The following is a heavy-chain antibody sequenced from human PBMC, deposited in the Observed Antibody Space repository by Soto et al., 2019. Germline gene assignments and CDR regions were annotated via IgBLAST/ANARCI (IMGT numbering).Heavy chain of an antibody. CDR1: GGSLTSYP. D-gene: IGHD3-16*01. Sequence: QMEQSGAEVRKPGSSVKVSCKPSGGSLTSYPMAWVRQAPGQGFEWMGGIIPIHGTTEYAQKFQGRVTITADESTNRATLERTGLTSEDTAVYYCARGLGLVSWGQGTLVIVSS. CDR2: IIPIHGTT. V-gene: IGHV1-69*01. CDR3: ARGLGLVS. J-gene: IGHJ4*02.